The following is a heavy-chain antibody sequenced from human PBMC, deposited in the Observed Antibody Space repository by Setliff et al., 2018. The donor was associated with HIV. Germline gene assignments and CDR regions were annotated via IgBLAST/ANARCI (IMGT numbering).Heavy chain of an antibody. J-gene: IGHJ2*01. V-gene: IGHV4-38-2*02. CDR2: IYQTGTT. Sequence: PSETLSLTCAVSGFSINSGYYWGWIRQPPGKGLEWIGSIYQTGTTYYNPSLKSRVTISVDTSQNQFSLKLSSVTAADTAVYYCARDLYYYDSSSYLRWYFDLWGRGTLVTVSS. CDR3: ARDLYYYDSSSYLRWYFDL. CDR1: GFSINSGYY. D-gene: IGHD3-22*01.